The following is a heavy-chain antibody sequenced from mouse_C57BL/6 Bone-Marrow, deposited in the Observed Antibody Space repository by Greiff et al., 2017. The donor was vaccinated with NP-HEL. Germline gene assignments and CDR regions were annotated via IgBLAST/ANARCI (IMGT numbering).Heavy chain of an antibody. J-gene: IGHJ1*03. Sequence: EVNVVESGGGLVKPGGSLKLSCAASGFTFSDYGMHWVRQAPEKGLEWVAYISSGSSTIYYADTVKGRFTISRDNAKNHLFLQMTSLRSEDTAMYYCARNYYGSRGTWYVDVWGTGTTVTVSS. CDR3: ARNYYGSRGTWYVDV. D-gene: IGHD1-1*01. CDR2: ISSGSSTI. V-gene: IGHV5-17*01. CDR1: GFTFSDYG.